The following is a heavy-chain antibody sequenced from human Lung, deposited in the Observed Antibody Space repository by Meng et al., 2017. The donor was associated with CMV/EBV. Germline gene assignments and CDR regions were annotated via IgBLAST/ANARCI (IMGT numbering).Heavy chain of an antibody. CDR3: ARVVTALWGYYFDY. CDR2: IYHSGST. D-gene: IGHD2-21*02. CDR1: GGSSSSSNW. V-gene: IGHV4-4*02. Sequence: VKRRQPGARLVKPSATLSPACAASGGSSSSSNWWGWVRQPPGKGLEWIGEIYHSGSTNYNPSLTSRVTISVDKSKNQFSLKLSSVTAADTAVYYCARVVTALWGYYFDYWGQGTLVTVSS. J-gene: IGHJ4*02.